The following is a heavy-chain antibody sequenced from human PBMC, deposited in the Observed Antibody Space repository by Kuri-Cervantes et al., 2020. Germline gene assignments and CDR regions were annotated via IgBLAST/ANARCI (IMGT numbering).Heavy chain of an antibody. CDR1: GGSISSSGYY. J-gene: IGHJ4*02. Sequence: SETLSLTCTVSGGSISSSGYYWGWIRQAPGGGLEWIGTTYYSGRTYYNPSLKSRVTISVDTSKNQFSLKVSSVTAADTAVYYCAREEAALFDYWGQGTLVTVSS. CDR2: TYYSGRT. CDR3: AREEAALFDY. V-gene: IGHV4-39*07.